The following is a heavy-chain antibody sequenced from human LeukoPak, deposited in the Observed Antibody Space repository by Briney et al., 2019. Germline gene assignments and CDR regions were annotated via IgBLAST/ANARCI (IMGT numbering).Heavy chain of an antibody. J-gene: IGHJ5*02. CDR1: GFTFSNYG. V-gene: IGHV3-33*01. D-gene: IGHD6-13*01. Sequence: GGSLRLSCAASGFTFSNYGMHWVRQAPGKGLEWVAVIWYDGSYKSYGDSVKGRFTISRDNSKNTLFLQMNGLRADDTAVYYCARDTLIAAPKTGTVTRIGWFDTWGQGTLVTVSS. CDR2: IWYDGSYK. CDR3: ARDTLIAAPKTGTVTRIGWFDT.